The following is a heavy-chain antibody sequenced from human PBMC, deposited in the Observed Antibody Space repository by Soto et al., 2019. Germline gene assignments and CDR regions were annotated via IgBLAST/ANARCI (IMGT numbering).Heavy chain of an antibody. V-gene: IGHV1-2*04. CDR3: ARDSGGFGELLSQFDP. CDR1: GYTFTGYY. CDR2: INPNSGGT. Sequence: GASVKVSCKASGYTFTGYYMHWVRQAPGRGLEWMGWINPNSGGTNYAQKFQGWVTMTRDTSISTAYMELSRLRSDDTAVYYCARDSGGFGELLSQFDPWGQGTLVTVSS. D-gene: IGHD3-10*01. J-gene: IGHJ5*02.